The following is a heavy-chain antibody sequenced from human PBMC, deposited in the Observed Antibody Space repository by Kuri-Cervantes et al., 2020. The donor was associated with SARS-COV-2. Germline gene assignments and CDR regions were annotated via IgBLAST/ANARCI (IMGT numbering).Heavy chain of an antibody. CDR2: ISYDGSNK. J-gene: IGHJ3*02. V-gene: IGHV3-30*12. D-gene: IGHD2-15*01. Sequence: GGSLRLSCAASGFTFSSYGMHWVRQAPGKGLEWVAVISYDGSNKYYADSVKGRFTISRDNSKNTLYLQMNSLRAEDTAVYYCATRGWYYAFDIWGQGTMVTVSS. CDR3: ATRGWYYAFDI. CDR1: GFTFSSYG.